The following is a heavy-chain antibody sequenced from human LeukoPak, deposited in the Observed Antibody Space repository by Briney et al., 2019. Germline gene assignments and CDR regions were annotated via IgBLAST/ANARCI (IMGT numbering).Heavy chain of an antibody. V-gene: IGHV3-33*05. J-gene: IGHJ3*02. CDR3: AGQVSSAAFDAFDI. CDR2: ISYDGSNK. D-gene: IGHD3-16*02. Sequence: GGSLRLSCAASGFTFSSYAMHWVRQAPGKGLEWVAVISYDGSNKDYADSVKGRFTISRDNAKNSLYLQMNSLRAEDTALYYCAGQVSSAAFDAFDIWGQGTMVTVSS. CDR1: GFTFSSYA.